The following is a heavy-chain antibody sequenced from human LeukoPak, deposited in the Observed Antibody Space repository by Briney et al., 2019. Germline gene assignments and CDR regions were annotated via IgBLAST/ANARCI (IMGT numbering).Heavy chain of an antibody. CDR1: GGSISSSSYY. V-gene: IGHV4-61*02. CDR3: ARDYSSGRDY. CDR2: IYTTGST. Sequence: PSETLSLTCTVSGGSISSSSYYWNWIRQPAGKGLEWIGRIYTTGSTNYNPSLKSRINMSIDTSKNQFSLNLSSVTAADTAVYYCARDYSSGRDYWGQGTLVTVSS. J-gene: IGHJ4*02. D-gene: IGHD6-19*01.